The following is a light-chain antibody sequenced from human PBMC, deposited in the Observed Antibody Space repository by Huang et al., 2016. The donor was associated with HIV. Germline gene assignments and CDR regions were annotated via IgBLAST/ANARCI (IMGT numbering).Light chain of an antibody. CDR1: QSVSGS. CDR3: QQRTYWPWT. V-gene: IGKV3-11*01. CDR2: DAF. J-gene: IGKJ1*01. Sequence: ETVLTQSPATLSLSPGERATLSCRASQSVSGSLVWYQQKPGQAPRLLIYDAFNRATGIPARFSGGGSGTDFTLTISSLEPEDFAVYYCQQRTYWPWTFGQGTRVEIK.